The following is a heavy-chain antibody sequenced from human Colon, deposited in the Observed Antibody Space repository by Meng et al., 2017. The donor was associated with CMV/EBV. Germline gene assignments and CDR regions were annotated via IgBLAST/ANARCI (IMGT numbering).Heavy chain of an antibody. D-gene: IGHD4/OR15-4a*01. V-gene: IGHV4-59*01. CDR2: IYSSGST. CDR1: GDSISNYY. CDR3: AKGRARNDYWFDP. J-gene: IGHJ5*02. Sequence: QGQLQESGPGLVKPSETLSLTCPVSGDSISNYYWSWIRQSPGKGLEWIGYIYSSGSTNYNPSLKSRVTISIDTSKNQFSLKLTSVTAADTAVYYCAKGRARNDYWFDPWGQGTVVTVSS.